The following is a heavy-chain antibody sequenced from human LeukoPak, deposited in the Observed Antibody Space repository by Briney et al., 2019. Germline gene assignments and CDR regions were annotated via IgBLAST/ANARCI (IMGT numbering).Heavy chain of an antibody. V-gene: IGHV3-48*03. D-gene: IGHD3-22*01. CDR3: ARDNYDSSTPYYFDY. Sequence: PGGSLRLSCAASGFTFSTFEMNWVRPAPGKGLVWVSYISSSGSTIYYADSVKGRFTISRDNAKNSLYLQMNSLRAEDTAVYYCARDNYDSSTPYYFDYWGQGTLVTVSS. CDR1: GFTFSTFE. CDR2: ISSSGSTI. J-gene: IGHJ4*02.